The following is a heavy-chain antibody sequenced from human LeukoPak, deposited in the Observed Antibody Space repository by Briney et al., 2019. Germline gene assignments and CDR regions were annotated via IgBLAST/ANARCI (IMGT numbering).Heavy chain of an antibody. Sequence: GGSLRLSCAASGFTLSNYDMSWVRQAPGKGLEWVSYISSSGSTIYYAVSVRGRFTISRDNTKNSLYLQKNSLRAADTAVYYCARDLRARSGCYVPFDCWGQGTLVTVSS. V-gene: IGHV3-48*03. CDR3: ARDLRARSGCYVPFDC. CDR2: ISSSGSTI. D-gene: IGHD6-19*01. J-gene: IGHJ4*02. CDR1: GFTLSNYD.